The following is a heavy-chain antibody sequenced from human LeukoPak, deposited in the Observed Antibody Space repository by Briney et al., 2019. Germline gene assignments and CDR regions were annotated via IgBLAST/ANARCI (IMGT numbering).Heavy chain of an antibody. D-gene: IGHD4-17*01. CDR2: IWYDGSNK. V-gene: IGHV3-33*01. CDR1: GFTFSSYG. Sequence: PGRSLRLSCAASGFTFSSYGMHWVRQAPGKGLEWVAVIWYDGSNKYYADSVKGRFTISRDNSENTLYLQMNSLRAEDTAVYYCARENGDYDGPDDAFDIWGQGTMVTVSS. CDR3: ARENGDYDGPDDAFDI. J-gene: IGHJ3*02.